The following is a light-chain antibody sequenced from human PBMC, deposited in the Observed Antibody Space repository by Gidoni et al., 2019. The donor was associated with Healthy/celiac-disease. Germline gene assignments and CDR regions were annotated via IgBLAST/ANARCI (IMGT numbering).Light chain of an antibody. CDR3: QQSYSTPFT. V-gene: IGKV1-39*01. CDR2: AAS. J-gene: IGKJ2*01. Sequence: APSSLAASVGDRVTITCRASQSISSYLNWYQQKPGKAPQLLIYAASKLQSGVPSRFSGSGSGTDFTLTISSLQPEDFATYYCQQSYSTPFTFGQXTKLEIK. CDR1: QSISSY.